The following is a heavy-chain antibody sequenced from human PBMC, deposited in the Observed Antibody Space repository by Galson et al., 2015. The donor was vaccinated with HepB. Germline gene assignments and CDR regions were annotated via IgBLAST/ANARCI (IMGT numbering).Heavy chain of an antibody. J-gene: IGHJ3*02. Sequence: SVKVSCKASGGTFSSYAISWVRQAPGQGLEWMGGIIPIFGTANYAQKFQGRVTITADESTSTAYMELSSLRSEDTAVYYCAREWDPGDGDAFDIWGQGTMVTVSS. CDR2: IIPIFGTA. V-gene: IGHV1-69*13. CDR3: AREWDPGDGDAFDI. CDR1: GGTFSSYA. D-gene: IGHD1-26*01.